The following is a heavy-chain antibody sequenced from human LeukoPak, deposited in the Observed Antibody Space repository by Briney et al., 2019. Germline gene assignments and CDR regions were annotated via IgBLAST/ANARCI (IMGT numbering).Heavy chain of an antibody. V-gene: IGHV3-11*01. CDR3: AKLSQDSSGYYPAPHFDY. Sequence: PGGSLRLSCAASGFTFSDYYMSWIRQAPGKGLEWVSYISSSGSTIYYADSVKGRFTISRDNAKNSLYLQMNSLRAEDTALYYCAKLSQDSSGYYPAPHFDYWGQGTLVTVSS. J-gene: IGHJ4*02. CDR2: ISSSGSTI. D-gene: IGHD3-22*01. CDR1: GFTFSDYY.